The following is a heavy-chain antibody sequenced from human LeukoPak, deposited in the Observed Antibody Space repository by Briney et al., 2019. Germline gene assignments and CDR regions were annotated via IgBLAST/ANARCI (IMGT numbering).Heavy chain of an antibody. V-gene: IGHV5-51*01. D-gene: IGHD1-26*01. J-gene: IGHJ4*02. Sequence: GEPLKISCEASGYSFTTYWIAWVRQMPGKGLEWMGIIYPADSDTRYNASFQGQVTFSVDKSISTAYLQWSSLEASDTAMYYCARRGSGSSHTSFDSWGQGTLVTVSS. CDR3: ARRGSGSSHTSFDS. CDR2: IYPADSDT. CDR1: GYSFTTYW.